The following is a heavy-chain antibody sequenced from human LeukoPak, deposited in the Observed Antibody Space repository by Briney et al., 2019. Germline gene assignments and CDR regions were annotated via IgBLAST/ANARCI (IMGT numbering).Heavy chain of an antibody. J-gene: IGHJ4*02. CDR3: ARHVNCGGDCYSLDY. V-gene: IGHV4-30-2*03. CDR1: GASISSGTYS. Sequence: SEALSLTCTVSGASISSGTYSWSWIRQPPGEGLEWIGYIYHTGSTYYNPSLKSRVTISVDTSKNQFSLKLSSVTAADTAVYCCARHVNCGGDCYSLDYWGQGTLVTVSS. CDR2: IYHTGST. D-gene: IGHD2-21*02.